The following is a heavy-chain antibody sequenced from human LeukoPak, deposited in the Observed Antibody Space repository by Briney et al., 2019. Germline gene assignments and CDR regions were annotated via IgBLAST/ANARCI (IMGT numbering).Heavy chain of an antibody. D-gene: IGHD2-8*01. CDR2: ISYDGSNK. Sequence: GGSLRLSCAASGFTFSSYAMHWVRQAPGKGLEWVAVISYDGSNKYYADSVKSRFTISRDNSKNTLYLQMNSLRAEDTAVYYCARVSYCTNGVCYDFDYWGQGTLVTVSS. J-gene: IGHJ4*02. CDR3: ARVSYCTNGVCYDFDY. CDR1: GFTFSSYA. V-gene: IGHV3-30-3*01.